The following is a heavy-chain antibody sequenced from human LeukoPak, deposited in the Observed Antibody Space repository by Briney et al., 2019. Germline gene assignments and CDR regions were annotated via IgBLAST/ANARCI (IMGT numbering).Heavy chain of an antibody. J-gene: IGHJ6*02. CDR3: ARDRSHITGTTRYYYGMDV. V-gene: IGHV3-33*01. D-gene: IGHD1-7*01. CDR2: IWFDGSNK. Sequence: GRSLRLSCAVSGFTFSNYGMHWVRQAPGKGLEWVAVIWFDGSNKYYAHSVKARFTISRDNSKKTLFLQMNSLRAEDTALYYCARDRSHITGTTRYYYGMDVWGQGTTVTVSS. CDR1: GFTFSNYG.